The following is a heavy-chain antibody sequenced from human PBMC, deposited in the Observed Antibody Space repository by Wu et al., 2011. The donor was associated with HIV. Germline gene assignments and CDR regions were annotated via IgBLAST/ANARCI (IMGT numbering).Heavy chain of an antibody. D-gene: IGHD6-13*01. CDR1: GYIFTGYY. J-gene: IGHJ4*02. CDR2: INPNSGGT. CDR3: ARESRTIAAAGTAPLGY. Sequence: QVQLVQSGAEVKKPGASVKVSCKTSGYIFTGYYIHWIRQAPGQGLEWMGWINPNSGGTNYAQKFQGRVTMTRDTSISTAYMELSRLRSDDTAVYYCARESRTIAAAGTAPLGYWGQGTLVTVSS. V-gene: IGHV1-2*02.